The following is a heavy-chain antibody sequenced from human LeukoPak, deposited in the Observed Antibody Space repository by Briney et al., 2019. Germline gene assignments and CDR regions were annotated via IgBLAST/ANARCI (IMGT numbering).Heavy chain of an antibody. CDR3: ARGGSGSYYFDY. Sequence: PSETLSLTCTVSGGSISSGGYYWSWIRQHPGKGLESIGYIYYSGSTYYNPSLKSRVTISVDTSKNQFSLKLSSVTAADTAVYYCARGGSGSYYFDYWGQGTLVTVSS. CDR2: IYYSGST. CDR1: GGSISSGGYY. V-gene: IGHV4-31*03. J-gene: IGHJ4*02. D-gene: IGHD3-10*01.